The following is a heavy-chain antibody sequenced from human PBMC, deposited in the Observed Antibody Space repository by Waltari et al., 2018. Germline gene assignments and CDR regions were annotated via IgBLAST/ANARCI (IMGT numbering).Heavy chain of an antibody. Sequence: QLQLQESGPGLVKPSETLSLTCTVSGGSISSSSYYWGWIRQPPGKGLEWIGSIYYSGSTYYNPSLKCRVTISVDTSKNQFSLKLSSVTAADTAVYYCARTYYDILTGPNWFDPWGQGTLVTVSS. D-gene: IGHD3-9*01. CDR2: IYYSGST. V-gene: IGHV4-39*01. CDR3: ARTYYDILTGPNWFDP. J-gene: IGHJ5*02. CDR1: GGSISSSSYY.